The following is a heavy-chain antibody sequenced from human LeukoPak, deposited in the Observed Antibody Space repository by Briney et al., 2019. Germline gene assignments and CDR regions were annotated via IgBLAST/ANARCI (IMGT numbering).Heavy chain of an antibody. CDR2: INHSGST. CDR1: GGSFSGYY. CDR3: ARSYYYDSSGFYYYYGMDV. Sequence: SETLSLTCAVYGGSFSGYYWSWIRQPPGKGLEWIGEINHSGSTNYNPSLKSRVTISVDTSKNQFSLKLSSVTAADTAVYYCARSYYYDSSGFYYYYGMDVWGQGTTVTVSS. V-gene: IGHV4-34*01. D-gene: IGHD3-22*01. J-gene: IGHJ6*02.